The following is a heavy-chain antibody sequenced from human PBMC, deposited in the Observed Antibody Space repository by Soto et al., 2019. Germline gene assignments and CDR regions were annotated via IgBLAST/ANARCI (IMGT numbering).Heavy chain of an antibody. Sequence: GGSLRLSCAASGFTFTSCAMSWVRQAPGKGLEWVSSISGSGSGGSTYYADSVKGRFTISRDNFKDTLFLQMNSLRAEDTAVYYCAKAPPTYDFPYYFDSWGQGTLVTVSS. V-gene: IGHV3-23*01. D-gene: IGHD3-3*01. J-gene: IGHJ4*02. CDR1: GFTFTSCA. CDR2: ISGSGSGGST. CDR3: AKAPPTYDFPYYFDS.